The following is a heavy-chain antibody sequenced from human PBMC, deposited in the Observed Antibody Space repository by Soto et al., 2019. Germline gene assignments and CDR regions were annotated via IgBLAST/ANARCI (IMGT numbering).Heavy chain of an antibody. V-gene: IGHV3-33*01. CDR3: ARDQWLEAPYSNNPGGMDV. CDR1: GVSFSSYV. CDR2: IWYDGSNK. Sequence: QPGGSLRLSCAASGVSFSSYVMPGARQATGKGLEWVAVIWYDGSNKYYADSVKGRFTISRDNSKNTLYLQMNSLRAEDTAVYYCARDQWLEAPYSNNPGGMDVWGQGTTVTVSS. J-gene: IGHJ6*02. D-gene: IGHD6-13*01.